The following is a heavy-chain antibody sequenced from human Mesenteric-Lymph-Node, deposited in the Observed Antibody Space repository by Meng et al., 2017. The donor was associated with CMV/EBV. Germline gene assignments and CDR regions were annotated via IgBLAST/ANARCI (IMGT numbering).Heavy chain of an antibody. Sequence: GGSPRLSCAASGFSFNGYTMHWVRQAPGKGLEWVALLTYDGNNKYYADSVKDRFTISRDSPKNTLYLQINSLRPEDTAVYYCARDYCGGECDAFDIWGQGTMVTVSS. J-gene: IGHJ3*02. CDR3: ARDYCGGECDAFDI. CDR2: LTYDGNNK. CDR1: GFSFNGYT. V-gene: IGHV3-30-3*01. D-gene: IGHD2-21*01.